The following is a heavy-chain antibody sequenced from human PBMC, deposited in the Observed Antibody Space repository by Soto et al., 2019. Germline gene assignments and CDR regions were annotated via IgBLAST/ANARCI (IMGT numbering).Heavy chain of an antibody. Sequence: SETLSLTCNVSGGSIYTYYWNWIRQSPGKGLEWIGYISDGGSTNYNPSLKSRVTISVDTSKNQFSLTLSSVTAADTAVYYCASDRGRYDILTGRDYYYYGMDVWGQGTTVTVSS. V-gene: IGHV4-59*01. J-gene: IGHJ6*02. CDR2: ISDGGST. CDR1: GGSIYTYY. D-gene: IGHD3-9*01. CDR3: ASDRGRYDILTGRDYYYYGMDV.